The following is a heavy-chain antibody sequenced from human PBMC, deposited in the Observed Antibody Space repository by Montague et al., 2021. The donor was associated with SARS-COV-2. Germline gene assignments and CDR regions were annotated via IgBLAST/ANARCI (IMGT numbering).Heavy chain of an antibody. CDR1: GGSVSPYY. CDR3: ARGRDERGYSFGYYYFDL. V-gene: IGHV4-59*02. J-gene: IGHJ4*02. D-gene: IGHD5-18*01. Sequence: SETLSLTCTISGGSVSPYYWSWIRQPPGKGLEWIGYMHYRGSTNYNPSLASRVTMSLDTSANQFSLKLTSVTAAETAVYFCARGRDERGYSFGYYYFDLWGQGTLVTVSS. CDR2: MHYRGST.